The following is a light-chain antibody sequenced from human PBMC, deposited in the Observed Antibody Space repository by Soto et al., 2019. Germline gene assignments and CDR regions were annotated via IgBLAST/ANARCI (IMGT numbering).Light chain of an antibody. CDR1: QSISSY. J-gene: IGKJ5*01. CDR3: QQSYKMPS. V-gene: IGKV1-39*01. CDR2: AAS. Sequence: DIQMTQSPSSLSASVGDRFTITCRASQSISSYLNWYQQKPGKAPKLLIYAASSRATGISDRFSGSGSGTEFTLTISSLEPEDFGTYYCQQSYKMPSFGQGTRLEI.